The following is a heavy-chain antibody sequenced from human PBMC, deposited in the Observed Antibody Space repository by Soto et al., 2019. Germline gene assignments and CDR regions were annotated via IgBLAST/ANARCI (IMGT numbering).Heavy chain of an antibody. CDR1: GFTFSSYW. J-gene: IGHJ6*02. CDR2: IKQDGSEK. CDR3: ARDQEYIVVVTPVKEKYYYGMDV. Sequence: PGGSLRLSCAASGFTFSSYWMSWVRQAPGKGLEWVANIKQDGSEKYYVDSVKGRFTISRDNAKNSLYLQMNSLRAEDTAVYYCARDQEYIVVVTPVKEKYYYGMDVWGQGTTVTVSS. D-gene: IGHD2-21*02. V-gene: IGHV3-7*05.